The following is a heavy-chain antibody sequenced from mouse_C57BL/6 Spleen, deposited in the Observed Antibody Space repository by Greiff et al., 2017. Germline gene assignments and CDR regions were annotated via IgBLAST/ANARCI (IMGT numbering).Heavy chain of an antibody. CDR3: ARRGMGYYFDY. D-gene: IGHD2-10*02. V-gene: IGHV1-52*01. CDR1: GYTFTSYW. CDR2: IDPSDSET. J-gene: IGHJ2*01. Sequence: VQLQQPGAELVRPGSSVKLSCKASGYTFTSYWMHWVKQRPIQGLEWIGNIDPSDSETHYNQKFKDKATLTVDKSSSTAYMQLSSLTSEDSAVYYCARRGMGYYFDYGGQGTTLTVAS.